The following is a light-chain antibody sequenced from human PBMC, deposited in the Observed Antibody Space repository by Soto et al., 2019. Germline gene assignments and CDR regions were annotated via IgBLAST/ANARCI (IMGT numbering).Light chain of an antibody. CDR3: QQYDNYPWT. CDR1: QSVNHW. CDR2: DAS. J-gene: IGKJ1*01. Sequence: DIQMTQYPSTLSASVGERVTISCRASQSVNHWLAWYQRKPGKAPKLLIHDASTLERGIPSRFSGSGSGTEFTLTISSLQPDDFGTYYCQQYDNYPWTFGQGTKVDIK. V-gene: IGKV1-5*01.